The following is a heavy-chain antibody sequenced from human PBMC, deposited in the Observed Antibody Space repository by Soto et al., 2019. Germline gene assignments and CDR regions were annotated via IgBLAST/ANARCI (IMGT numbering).Heavy chain of an antibody. CDR2: FDAEDGET. Sequence: QVQLVQSGAEVKKPGASVKVSCKVSGYTLTELSMHWVRQAPGNGLERMGGFDAEDGETIYAQKIQGRVTITEDTFTDTACKERSSLRPEDPAVYYWATERGGRCYVYFDYWGQGTLVTVS. V-gene: IGHV1-24*01. D-gene: IGHD2-2*01. CDR1: GYTLTELS. J-gene: IGHJ4*02. CDR3: ATERGGRCYVYFDY.